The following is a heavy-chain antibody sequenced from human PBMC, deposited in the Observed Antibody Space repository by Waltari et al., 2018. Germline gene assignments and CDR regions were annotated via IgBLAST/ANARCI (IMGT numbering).Heavy chain of an antibody. V-gene: IGHV3-33*01. CDR3: ARDFASTYFFDY. Sequence: VQVVECGGGGLQPGCSQRISWRASGFACSGYGRHWVRQAPRSGLGWGAVICYDVRYEYYADSGKGRFTISRDKSKDTLYLQMNSLRAEDTAVYYCARDFASTYFFDYWGQGTLVTVSS. CDR1: GFACSGYG. J-gene: IGHJ4*02. CDR2: ICYDVRYE.